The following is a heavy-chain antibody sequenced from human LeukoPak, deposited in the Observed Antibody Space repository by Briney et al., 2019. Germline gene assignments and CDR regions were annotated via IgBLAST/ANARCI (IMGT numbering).Heavy chain of an antibody. CDR1: GFTFSSYG. Sequence: PGGSLRLSCAASGFTFSSYGMHWVRQAPGKGLEWVAFIRYDGSNKYYADSVKGRFTISRDNSKNTLYLQMNSLRAEDTAVYYCAKDGHYDFWSGYTTTRYFDYWGQGTLVTVSS. CDR3: AKDGHYDFWSGYTTTRYFDY. D-gene: IGHD3-3*01. CDR2: IRYDGSNK. J-gene: IGHJ4*02. V-gene: IGHV3-30*02.